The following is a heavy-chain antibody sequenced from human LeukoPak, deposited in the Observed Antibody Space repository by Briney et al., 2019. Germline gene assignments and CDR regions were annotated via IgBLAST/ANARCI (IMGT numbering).Heavy chain of an antibody. Sequence: GPSVNVSCTASAATFSSYAISWVRHAPGQGLERMGGIIPIFGTANYAQKFQGRVTITADESTSTAYMELSNPRSEDTAVYYCARGEDIVVVPAAIKGYAFDIWGQGTMVTVSS. D-gene: IGHD2-2*01. CDR2: IIPIFGTA. CDR3: ARGEDIVVVPAAIKGYAFDI. V-gene: IGHV1-69*13. J-gene: IGHJ3*02. CDR1: AATFSSYA.